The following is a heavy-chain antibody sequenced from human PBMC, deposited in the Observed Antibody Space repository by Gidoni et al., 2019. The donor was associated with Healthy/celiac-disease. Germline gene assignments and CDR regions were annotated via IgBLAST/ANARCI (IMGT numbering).Heavy chain of an antibody. D-gene: IGHD1-20*01. CDR2: ISGSGGST. J-gene: IGHJ4*02. CDR3: AKVEYNWNQGLDY. CDR1: GFTFSSYA. Sequence: EVQLVESGGGLVQPGGSLRLSCAASGFTFSSYAWSWVRQAPGKGLEWVSAISGSGGSTSYADSVKGRFTTSRDNSKNTLYLQMNSLRAEDTAVYYCAKVEYNWNQGLDYWGQGTLVTVSS. V-gene: IGHV3-23*04.